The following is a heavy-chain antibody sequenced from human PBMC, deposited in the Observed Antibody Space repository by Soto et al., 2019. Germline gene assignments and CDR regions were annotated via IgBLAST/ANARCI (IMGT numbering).Heavy chain of an antibody. D-gene: IGHD4-4*01. CDR3: ARPLWRDDYNWGYFDL. Sequence: QVQLVESGGGVVQPGRSLRLSCAASGFTFRSYAMHWVRQVPGKGLEWVAVISYDGSNKYYADSVKGRFTISRDNSKXSLYLQMNSLRAEDTAVYYCARPLWRDDYNWGYFDLWGRGTLVTVSS. J-gene: IGHJ2*01. CDR2: ISYDGSNK. CDR1: GFTFRSYA. V-gene: IGHV3-30-3*01.